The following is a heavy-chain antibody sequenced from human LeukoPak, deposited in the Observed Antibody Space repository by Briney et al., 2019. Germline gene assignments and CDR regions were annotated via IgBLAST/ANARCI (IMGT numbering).Heavy chain of an antibody. J-gene: IGHJ4*02. Sequence: ASVKVSCKASGYTFTGYYMHWVRHAPGQGLVWIVWINPNSGGTNYAQKFQGRVTMTRDKSTSTVYMELSSLRSEDTAVYYCARAPIFGVVTLDYWGQGTLVTVSS. CDR1: GYTFTGYY. V-gene: IGHV1-2*02. CDR3: ARAPIFGVVTLDY. D-gene: IGHD3-3*01. CDR2: INPNSGGT.